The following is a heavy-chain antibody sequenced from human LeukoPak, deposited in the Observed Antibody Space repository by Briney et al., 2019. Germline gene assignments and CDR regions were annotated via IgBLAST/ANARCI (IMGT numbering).Heavy chain of an antibody. CDR3: ATDHALLWFGETIHRGWFDP. Sequence: ATVKVSCKVSGYTLTELSMHWVRQAPGKGLEWMGGFDTTDDETTYAQNLQGRVTMTEDTSTDTAYMELSSLRSEDTAVYYCATDHALLWFGETIHRGWFDPWGQGTLVTVSS. CDR2: FDTTDDET. CDR1: GYTLTELS. D-gene: IGHD3-10*01. J-gene: IGHJ5*02. V-gene: IGHV1-24*01.